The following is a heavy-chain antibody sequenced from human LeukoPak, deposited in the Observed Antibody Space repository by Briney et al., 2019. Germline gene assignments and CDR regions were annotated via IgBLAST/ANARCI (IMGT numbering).Heavy chain of an antibody. CDR2: IYSGGST. J-gene: IGHJ4*02. Sequence: GGSLRLSCAASGFTVSSNYMSWVRQAPGKGLEWVSVIYSGGSTYYADSVKGRFTISRDNSKNTLYLQMNSLRAEDTAVYYCARDHGSGSTDYFDSWGQGTLVTVSA. V-gene: IGHV3-53*05. CDR3: ARDHGSGSTDYFDS. CDR1: GFTVSSNY. D-gene: IGHD2-15*01.